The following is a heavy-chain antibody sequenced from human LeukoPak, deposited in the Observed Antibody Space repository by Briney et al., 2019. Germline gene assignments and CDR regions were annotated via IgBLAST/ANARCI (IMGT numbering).Heavy chain of an antibody. V-gene: IGHV1-69*13. CDR1: GGTFSSYA. CDR3: ARDHSIVVVPAPADAFDI. Sequence: SVKVSCKASGGTFSSYAVSWVRQAPGQGLEWMGGIIPIFGTADYAQKFQGRDTITADESTSTAYMELSSLRSEDTAVYYCARDHSIVVVPAPADAFDIWGQGTMVTVSS. J-gene: IGHJ3*02. CDR2: IIPIFGTA. D-gene: IGHD2-2*01.